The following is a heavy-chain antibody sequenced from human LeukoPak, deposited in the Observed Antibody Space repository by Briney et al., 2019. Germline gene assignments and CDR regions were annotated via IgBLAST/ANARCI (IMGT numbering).Heavy chain of an antibody. CDR3: ARKRGDSSNYEIDY. V-gene: IGHV3-48*01. Sequence: GGSLRLSCAASGFTFSSYSMNWVRQAPGKGLEWVSYISSASSSIYYVDSVKGRFTISRDNARNSLYLQMNSLRAEDTAVYYCARKRGDSSNYEIDYWGQGTLVTVSS. D-gene: IGHD4-11*01. CDR1: GFTFSSYS. CDR2: ISSASSSI. J-gene: IGHJ4*02.